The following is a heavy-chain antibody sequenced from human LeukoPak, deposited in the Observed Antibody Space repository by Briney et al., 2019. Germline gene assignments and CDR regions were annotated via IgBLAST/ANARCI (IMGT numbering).Heavy chain of an antibody. V-gene: IGHV1-69*05. CDR2: IIPIFGTA. D-gene: IGHD6-6*01. CDR3: ARSLLYGSSLWVYYYYMDV. Sequence: SVKVSCKASGGTFSSYAISWVRQAPGQGLEWMGGIIPIFGTANYAQKFQGRVTITTDESTSTAYMELSSLRSEDTAVYYCARSLLYGSSLWVYYYYMDVWGKGTTVTVSS. CDR1: GGTFSSYA. J-gene: IGHJ6*03.